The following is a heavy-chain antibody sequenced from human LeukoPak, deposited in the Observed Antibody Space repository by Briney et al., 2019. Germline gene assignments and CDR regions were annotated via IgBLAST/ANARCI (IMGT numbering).Heavy chain of an antibody. Sequence: SETLSLTCAVYGGSFSGYYWSWIRQPPGKGLEWIGEINHSGSTNYNPSLKSRVTISVDTSKNQFSLKLSSVTAADTAVYYCASVRGYSSGWYASGFDPWGQGTLVTVSS. V-gene: IGHV4-34*01. D-gene: IGHD6-19*01. CDR2: INHSGST. CDR1: GGSFSGYY. J-gene: IGHJ5*02. CDR3: ASVRGYSSGWYASGFDP.